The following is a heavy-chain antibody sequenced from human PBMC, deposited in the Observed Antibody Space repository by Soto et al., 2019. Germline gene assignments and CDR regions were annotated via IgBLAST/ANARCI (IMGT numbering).Heavy chain of an antibody. CDR3: GTRRGGENGFGP. CDR2: IDPTDSDS. J-gene: IGHJ5*02. V-gene: IGHV5-10-1*01. Sequence: ELQLMQSGAEVKKPGESLKISCKGSGYSSSGYWINWVRQLPGKGLEWMGKIDPTDSDSTYSPSFQGHVTFSADKSINTAYVHWSSLKASDTAIYYCGTRRGGENGFGPWGQGTLVTVSS. CDR1: GYSSSGYW. D-gene: IGHD3-16*01.